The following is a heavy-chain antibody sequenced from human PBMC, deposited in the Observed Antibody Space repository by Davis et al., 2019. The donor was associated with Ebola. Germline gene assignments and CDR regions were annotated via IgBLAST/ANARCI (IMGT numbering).Heavy chain of an antibody. CDR2: INPNSGGT. Sequence: ASVKVSCKASGYTFSGYYMDWVRQAPGQGLEWMGRINPNSGGTNYAQKFQGRVTMTLDTSISTAYMELSRLRSDDTAVYYCARGYSGTLVRRNWFDPWGQGTLVIVSS. D-gene: IGHD1-26*01. V-gene: IGHV1-2*06. CDR3: ARGYSGTLVRRNWFDP. CDR1: GYTFSGYY. J-gene: IGHJ5*02.